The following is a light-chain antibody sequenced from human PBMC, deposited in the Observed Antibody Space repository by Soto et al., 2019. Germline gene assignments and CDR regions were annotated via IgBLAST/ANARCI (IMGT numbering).Light chain of an antibody. J-gene: IGLJ3*02. CDR2: GNN. CDR3: QSYDSSLSGSV. V-gene: IGLV1-40*01. CDR1: SSNIGAGYD. Sequence: QSVLTQPPSVSGAPGQRVTISCTGSSSNIGAGYDVHWYQQLPGTAPKLLIDGNNNRPSGVPDRFSGSKSGTSASLAITGLQDEDEADYYCQSYDSSLSGSVFGGGTKLTVL.